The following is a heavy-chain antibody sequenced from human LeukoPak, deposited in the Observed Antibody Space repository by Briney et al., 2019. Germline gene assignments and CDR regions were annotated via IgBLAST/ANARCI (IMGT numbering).Heavy chain of an antibody. Sequence: ASVKVSCKASGYTFTGYYMHWVLQAPGQGLEWMGWINPNSGDTNFAQKFQGRVTMTRDTSISAIYMELSRLRSDDTAVYYCARDGNFDNWGQGTLVTVSS. CDR1: GYTFTGYY. J-gene: IGHJ4*02. CDR3: ARDGNFDN. V-gene: IGHV1-2*02. D-gene: IGHD1-26*01. CDR2: INPNSGDT.